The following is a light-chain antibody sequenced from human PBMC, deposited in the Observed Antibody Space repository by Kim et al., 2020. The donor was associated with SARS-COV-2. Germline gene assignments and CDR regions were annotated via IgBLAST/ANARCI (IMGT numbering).Light chain of an antibody. CDR3: CSYAGSSTSVV. CDR2: EVS. J-gene: IGLJ2*01. CDR1: SSDVGSYNL. Sequence: QAITLSSTGTSSDVGSYNLVSWYQQHPGKAPKLMIYEVSKRPAGVSNRFSGSKSGNTASLTISGLQAEDEADYYCCSYAGSSTSVVFGGGTQLTVL. V-gene: IGLV2-23*02.